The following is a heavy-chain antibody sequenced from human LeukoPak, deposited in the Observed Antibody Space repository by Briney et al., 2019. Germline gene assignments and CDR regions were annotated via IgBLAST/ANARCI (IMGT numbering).Heavy chain of an antibody. D-gene: IGHD6-25*01. CDR1: GFTFDDYA. Sequence: GGSLRLSCAASGFTFDDYAMSWVRQAPGKGLEWVSGINWNGGSTGYADSVKGRFTISRDNAKNSLYLQMNSLRAEDTALYYCARNTRGYKGKMDVWGKGTTVTVSS. V-gene: IGHV3-20*04. CDR3: ARNTRGYKGKMDV. J-gene: IGHJ6*04. CDR2: INWNGGST.